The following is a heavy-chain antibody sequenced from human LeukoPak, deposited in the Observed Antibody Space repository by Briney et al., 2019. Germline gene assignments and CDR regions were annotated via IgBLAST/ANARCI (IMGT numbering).Heavy chain of an antibody. D-gene: IGHD6-13*01. CDR2: IYYSGST. Sequence: SETLSLTCTVSGGSISSYYWSWIRQPPGKGLEWIGYIYYSGSTNYNPSLKNRVTISVDTSKNQFSLKLSSVTAADTAVYYCARDLATAATADRAFDIWGPGTMVTVSS. J-gene: IGHJ3*02. CDR1: GGSISSYY. CDR3: ARDLATAATADRAFDI. V-gene: IGHV4-59*01.